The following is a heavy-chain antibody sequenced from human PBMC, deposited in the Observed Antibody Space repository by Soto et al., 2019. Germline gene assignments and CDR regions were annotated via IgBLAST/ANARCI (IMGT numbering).Heavy chain of an antibody. D-gene: IGHD3-10*01. J-gene: IGHJ4*02. CDR2: INAGNGNT. CDR1: GYTFTSYA. V-gene: IGHV1-3*01. CDR3: ARGRYYYGSGSYGYFDY. Sequence: GASVKVSCKASGYTFTSYAMHWVRQAPGQRLEWMGWINAGNGNTKYSQKFQGRVTITRDTSASTAYMELSSLRSEDTAVYYCARGRYYYGSGSYGYFDYWGQGTLVTVSS.